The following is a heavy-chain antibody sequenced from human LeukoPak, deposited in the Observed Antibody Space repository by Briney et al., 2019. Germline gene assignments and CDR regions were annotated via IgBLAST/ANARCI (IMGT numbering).Heavy chain of an antibody. Sequence: HPGGSLRLSCTASGFTFSNYAMSWVRQAPGKGLEWVGFIRSKAYGGTTEYDASVKGRFTISRDDSKSVAYLQMSSLKTEDTAVYYCTRGATVTRGYFDYWGQGTLVTVSS. V-gene: IGHV3-49*04. CDR2: IRSKAYGGTT. J-gene: IGHJ4*02. CDR1: GFTFSNYA. CDR3: TRGATVTRGYFDY. D-gene: IGHD4-17*01.